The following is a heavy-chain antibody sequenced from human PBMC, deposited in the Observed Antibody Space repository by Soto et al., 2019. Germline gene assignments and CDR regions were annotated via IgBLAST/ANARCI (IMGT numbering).Heavy chain of an antibody. CDR3: ARDSGWPILNFDN. D-gene: IGHD3-10*01. CDR1: DFDCSSYV. CDR2: SSYDGRET. Sequence: PGGSLRLSCAASDFDCSSYVIHWVRQSPGKGLEWVAASSYDGRETFYADSAKGRFTVSKEMSKNTAFLQMNALRHEDTAVYFCARDSGWPILNFDNWGQGTPVTVSS. V-gene: IGHV3-30*03. J-gene: IGHJ4*02.